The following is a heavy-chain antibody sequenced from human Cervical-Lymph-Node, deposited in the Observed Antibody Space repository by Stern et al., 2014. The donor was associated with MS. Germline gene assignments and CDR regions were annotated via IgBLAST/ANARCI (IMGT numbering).Heavy chain of an antibody. Sequence: QVQLKESGPGLVKPSETLSLTCTVSGDSISPYYWSWIRQPPGTRLEWVGVIYYSGSTNYSPSLTSRVSISLDKSKNQNSLGLKPVTAADTAVYYCARPSGSSFYYFGMDVWDQVTTVTVSS. CDR2: IYYSGST. V-gene: IGHV4-59*01. J-gene: IGHJ6*02. CDR3: ARPSGSSFYYFGMDV. D-gene: IGHD1-26*01. CDR1: GDSISPYY.